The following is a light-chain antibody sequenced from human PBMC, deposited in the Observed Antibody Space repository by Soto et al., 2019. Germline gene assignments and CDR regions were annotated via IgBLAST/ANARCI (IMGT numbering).Light chain of an antibody. CDR3: SLYTSENTYV. Sequence: QSVLTHPRSVSGSPGQSVSISCTGTSSDVDRYNYVSWFQQHPGKAPKLMIYDVSERPSGVPDRFSGSKSGNTASLTISGLQAADEADYYCSLYTSENTYVFGTGTKVTVL. CDR2: DVS. J-gene: IGLJ1*01. V-gene: IGLV2-11*01. CDR1: SSDVDRYNY.